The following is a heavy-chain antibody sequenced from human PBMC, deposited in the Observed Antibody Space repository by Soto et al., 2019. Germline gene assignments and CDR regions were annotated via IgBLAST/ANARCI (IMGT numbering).Heavy chain of an antibody. CDR1: GYTFSDYY. J-gene: IGHJ4*02. CDR3: ASHYDMWSGYLSPVDY. D-gene: IGHD3-3*01. Sequence: GRLVESGGGLVKPEESLRLSCAASGYTFSDYYMSWIRQAPGKGLEWISYIDTSGTKIYYADSVKGRFTITRDNAKNSLYLEMNSLRDEDTAVYYCASHYDMWSGYLSPVDYWGQGTLVTVSS. CDR2: IDTSGTKI. V-gene: IGHV3-11*01.